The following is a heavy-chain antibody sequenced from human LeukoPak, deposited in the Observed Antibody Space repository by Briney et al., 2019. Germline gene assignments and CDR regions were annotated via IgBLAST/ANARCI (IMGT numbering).Heavy chain of an antibody. CDR1: GYTFTGYY. Sequence: ASVKVSCKASGYTFTGYYMHWVRQAPGQGLEWMGWINPNSGGTNYAQKFQGRVIMTRDTSISTAYMELSRLRSDDTAVYYCARAGMSMVRGVIGAFDIWGQGTMVTVSS. CDR2: INPNSGGT. V-gene: IGHV1-2*02. CDR3: ARAGMSMVRGVIGAFDI. D-gene: IGHD3-10*01. J-gene: IGHJ3*02.